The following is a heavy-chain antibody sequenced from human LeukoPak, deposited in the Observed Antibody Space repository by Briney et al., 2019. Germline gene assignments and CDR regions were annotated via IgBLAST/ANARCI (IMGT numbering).Heavy chain of an antibody. D-gene: IGHD2-2*01. CDR2: INPNSGGT. CDR3: ARLPGYCSSTSCLFRY. J-gene: IGHJ4*02. Sequence: VASVKVSCKASGYTFTGYYMHWVRQAPGQGLEWMGWINPNSGGTNYAQKFQGRVTMTRDTSISTAYMELSRLRSDDTAVYYCARLPGYCSSTSCLFRYWGQGTLVTVSS. V-gene: IGHV1-2*02. CDR1: GYTFTGYY.